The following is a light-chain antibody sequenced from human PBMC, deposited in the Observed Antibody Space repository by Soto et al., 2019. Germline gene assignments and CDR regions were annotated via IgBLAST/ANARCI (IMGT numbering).Light chain of an antibody. CDR3: SSYTLSNTVV. V-gene: IGLV2-14*01. Sequence: QSALTQPASVSGSPGQSITISCTGTSSDVGGYNYVSWYQQHPGEAPRLMIYEVSHRPSGVSNRFSGSKSGNSASLTISGLQAEDEANYFCSSYTLSNTVVFGGGTQGTVL. J-gene: IGLJ2*01. CDR1: SSDVGGYNY. CDR2: EVS.